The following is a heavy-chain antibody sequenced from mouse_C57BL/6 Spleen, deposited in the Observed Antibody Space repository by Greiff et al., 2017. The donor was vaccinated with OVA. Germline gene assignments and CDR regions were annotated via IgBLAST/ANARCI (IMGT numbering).Heavy chain of an antibody. Sequence: EVMLVESGGGLVQPGGSLKLSCAASGFTFSDYYMYWVRQTPEKRLEWVAYISNGGGSTYYPDTVKGRFTISRDNAKNTLYLQMCRLKSEDTAMYYCARGPYYYGSSYLWYFDVWGTGTTVTVSS. V-gene: IGHV5-12*01. D-gene: IGHD1-1*01. CDR3: ARGPYYYGSSYLWYFDV. CDR1: GFTFSDYY. CDR2: ISNGGGST. J-gene: IGHJ1*03.